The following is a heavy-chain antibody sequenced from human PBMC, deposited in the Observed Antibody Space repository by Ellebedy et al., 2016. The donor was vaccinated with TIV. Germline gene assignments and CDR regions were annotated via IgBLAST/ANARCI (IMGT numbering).Heavy chain of an antibody. J-gene: IGHJ5*02. CDR2: INHSGST. D-gene: IGHD3-22*01. Sequence: SETLSLTCTVSGGPFSSTSYYWGWIRQPPGKGLEWIGEINHSGSTNYNPSLKSRVTVSVDTSKNQFSLKLSSVTAADTAVYYCARDQYYYDSSEIWFDPWGQGTLVTVSS. CDR3: ARDQYYYDSSEIWFDP. V-gene: IGHV4-39*07. CDR1: GGPFSSTSYY.